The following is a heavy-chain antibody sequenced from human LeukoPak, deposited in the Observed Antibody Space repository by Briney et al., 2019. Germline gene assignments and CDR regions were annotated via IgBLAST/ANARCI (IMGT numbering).Heavy chain of an antibody. CDR2: ISAGGSST. CDR1: GVTFSNYA. J-gene: IGHJ4*02. Sequence: GGSLTLSCGVSGVTFSNYALTWVRQAPGQGLQWVSSISAGGSSTYHADSVAGRFTISRGNLENTLYLQMDSLRAEDTGVYYCARVSCSGHICYDYCDLWGQGSLVTVSP. D-gene: IGHD2-15*01. CDR3: ARVSCSGHICYDYCDL. V-gene: IGHV3-23*01.